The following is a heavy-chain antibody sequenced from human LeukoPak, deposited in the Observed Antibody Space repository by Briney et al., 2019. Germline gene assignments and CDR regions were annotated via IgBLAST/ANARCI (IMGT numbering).Heavy chain of an antibody. CDR3: ARQVVVAADVDY. Sequence: GASLKISYKGSGSSFTTSWIGWVRPMPGKGLEWMGIIYPGDSDTRYSPSFQGQVTISADKSISTSYMQWSSLKASDTAIYYCARQVVVAADVDYWGQGTLVTVSS. CDR1: GSSFTTSW. J-gene: IGHJ4*02. V-gene: IGHV5-51*01. CDR2: IYPGDSDT. D-gene: IGHD2-15*01.